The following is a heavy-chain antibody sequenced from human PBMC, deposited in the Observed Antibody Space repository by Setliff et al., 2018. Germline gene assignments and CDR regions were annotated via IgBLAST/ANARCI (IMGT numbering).Heavy chain of an antibody. CDR3: ARGRIGSTWTGDY. J-gene: IGHJ4*02. Sequence: ASVKVSCKASGYTFTGPYMHWVRQAPGQGPEWMGWINLHSGGTNYAQKFQDRVTMTSDTSITTAYMELSSLTSDDRAIYYCARGRIGSTWTGDYWGQGTLVTVSS. D-gene: IGHD2-15*01. CDR1: GYTFTGPY. CDR2: INLHSGGT. V-gene: IGHV1-2*02.